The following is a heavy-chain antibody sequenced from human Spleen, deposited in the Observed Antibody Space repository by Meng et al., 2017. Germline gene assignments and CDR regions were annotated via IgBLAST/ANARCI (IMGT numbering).Heavy chain of an antibody. CDR2: INSDGSST. V-gene: IGHV3-74*01. J-gene: IGHJ4*02. D-gene: IGHD1-26*01. Sequence: GGSLRLSCAVSGFTFSSYWLHWVRQAPGRGLVWVSRINSDGSSTSYADSVKGRFTISRDNAKNTLYLQMNSLRAEDTAVYYCARCIGSYYGDYWGQGTLVTVSS. CDR1: GFTFSSYW. CDR3: ARCIGSYYGDY.